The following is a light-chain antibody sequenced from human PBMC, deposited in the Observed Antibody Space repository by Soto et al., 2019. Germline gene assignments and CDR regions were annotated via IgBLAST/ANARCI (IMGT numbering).Light chain of an antibody. J-gene: IGKJ1*01. V-gene: IGKV3-20*01. CDR3: QQYGHSLWT. Sequence: EIVMTQSPATLSVSPGERATLSCRASQSVNIYLAWYQQKPGQAPRLLIYGASSRATGIPDRFSGSGSGTDFTLTISRLEPEGYAVYYCQQYGHSLWTFGQGTKVDIK. CDR2: GAS. CDR1: QSVNIY.